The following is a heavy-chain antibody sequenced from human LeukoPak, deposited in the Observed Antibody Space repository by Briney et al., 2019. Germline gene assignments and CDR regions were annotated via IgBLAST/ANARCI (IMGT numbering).Heavy chain of an antibody. V-gene: IGHV1-2*02. Sequence: GASVKVSCKASGYTFTGYYMHWVRQAPGQVLEWMGWINPNSGGTNYAQKFQGRVTMTRDTSISTAYMELSRLRSDDTAVYYCARVPAADPGYYGIDVWGQGTTVTVSS. D-gene: IGHD6-13*01. CDR2: INPNSGGT. J-gene: IGHJ6*02. CDR1: GYTFTGYY. CDR3: ARVPAADPGYYGIDV.